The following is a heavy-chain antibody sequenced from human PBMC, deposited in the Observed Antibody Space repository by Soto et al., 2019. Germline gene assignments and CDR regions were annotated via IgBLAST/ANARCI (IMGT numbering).Heavy chain of an antibody. CDR2: ISFDGSIE. CDR3: ARLLREGILRATTPLGY. V-gene: IGHV3-30*03. J-gene: IGHJ4*02. D-gene: IGHD1-26*01. CDR1: GFTFSSYG. Sequence: QVQLVESGGGVVQPGRSLRVSCAASGFTFSSYGLHWVRQAPGKGLEWVAAISFDGSIESYADSVKGRFTISRDNSKNTLHLQMNSLRTEYTAVYYCARLLREGILRATTPLGYWGQGTLVTVSS.